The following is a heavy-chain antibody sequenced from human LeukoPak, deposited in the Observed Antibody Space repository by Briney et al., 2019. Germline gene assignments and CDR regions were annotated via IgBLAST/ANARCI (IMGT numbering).Heavy chain of an antibody. CDR3: TSRGINYYDSGGFNY. V-gene: IGHV3-21*01. CDR1: GFTFSGYS. CDR2: ISSSSAYI. Sequence: PGGSLRLSCAASGFTFSGYSMNWVRQAPGKGLEWVSSISSSSAYIYYAGSVKGRFTISRDNAKNSLYLQVNSLRAEDKAVYYCTSRGINYYDSGGFNYWGQGALVTVSS. J-gene: IGHJ4*02. D-gene: IGHD3-22*01.